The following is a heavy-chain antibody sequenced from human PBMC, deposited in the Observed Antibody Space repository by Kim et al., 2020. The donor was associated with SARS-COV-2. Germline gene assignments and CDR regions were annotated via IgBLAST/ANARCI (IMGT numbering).Heavy chain of an antibody. CDR1: GFTFTKYW. V-gene: IGHV3-7*01. D-gene: IGHD2-21*02. Sequence: GGSLRLSCVASGFTFTKYWMSCVRQAPGKGLEWVANIKQDGTEQTYADSIKGRFTISRDNDKNSLDLQMDSLRDEDTALYYCAREESVTEYYFDYWGQGT. CDR2: IKQDGTEQ. CDR3: AREESVTEYYFDY. J-gene: IGHJ4*02.